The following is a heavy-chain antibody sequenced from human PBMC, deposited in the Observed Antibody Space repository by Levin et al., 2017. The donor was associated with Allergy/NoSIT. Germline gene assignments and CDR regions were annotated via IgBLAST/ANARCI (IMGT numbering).Heavy chain of an antibody. V-gene: IGHV4-4*07. Sequence: SETLSLTCTVSGDSMNRYYWSWIRQPAGKGLEWIGRVYMNGNTKYNSSLESRVTISVDTSKNQLSLKLSSVTAADTAVYYCAREGVYNGNWYRENWFDPWGQGTLVTVSS. CDR3: AREGVYNGNWYRENWFDP. CDR2: VYMNGNT. CDR1: GDSMNRYY. D-gene: IGHD6-13*01. J-gene: IGHJ5*02.